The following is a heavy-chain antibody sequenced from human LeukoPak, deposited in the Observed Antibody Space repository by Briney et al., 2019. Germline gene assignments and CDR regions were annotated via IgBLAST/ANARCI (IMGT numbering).Heavy chain of an antibody. CDR2: IYYSGST. V-gene: IGHV4-39*07. CDR3: ARSGGEYDSNGYLNY. Sequence: SETLSLTCTVSGGSISSSSYYWGWIHQPPGKGLEWIGSIYYSGSTYYNPSLKSRVTISVDTSKNQFSLKLSSVTAADTAVYYCARSGGEYDSNGYLNYWGQGTLVSVSS. D-gene: IGHD3-22*01. CDR1: GGSISSSSYY. J-gene: IGHJ4*02.